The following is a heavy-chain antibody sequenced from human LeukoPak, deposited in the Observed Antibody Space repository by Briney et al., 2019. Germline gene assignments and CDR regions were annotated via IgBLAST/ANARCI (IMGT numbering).Heavy chain of an antibody. J-gene: IGHJ5*02. CDR2: IIPIFGTA. Sequence: SVNVSCKAPGGTFSSYAISWVRQAPGQGLEWMGGIIPIFGTANYAQKFQGRVTITADESTSTAYMELSSLRSEDTAVYYCARDTPAISSGSFSPEDWFDPWGQGTLVTVSS. CDR3: ARDTPAISSGSFSPEDWFDP. CDR1: GGTFSSYA. D-gene: IGHD3-10*01. V-gene: IGHV1-69*01.